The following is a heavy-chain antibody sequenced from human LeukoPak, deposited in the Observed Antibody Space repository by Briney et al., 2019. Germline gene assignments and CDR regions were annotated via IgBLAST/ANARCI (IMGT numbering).Heavy chain of an antibody. Sequence: GGSLRLSCAASGFTFSKYGMYWVRQAPGKGLEWVAFIRNDGRNKYYTGSVKGRFTISRDNSKNTLYLQMNSLRAEDTAVYYCAKDLNYGDLLDYWGQGTLVTVSS. J-gene: IGHJ4*02. CDR3: AKDLNYGDLLDY. V-gene: IGHV3-30*02. D-gene: IGHD4-17*01. CDR2: IRNDGRNK. CDR1: GFTFSKYG.